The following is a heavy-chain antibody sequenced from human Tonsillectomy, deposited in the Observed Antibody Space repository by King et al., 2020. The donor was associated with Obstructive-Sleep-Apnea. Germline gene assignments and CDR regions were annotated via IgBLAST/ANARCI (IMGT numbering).Heavy chain of an antibody. CDR1: GFTFSDYY. CDR2: ISSTGSSI. Sequence: VQLVESGGGLVKPGGSLRLSCAASGFTFSDYYMSWLRQAPGKGLEWVSYISSTGSSIYYADSVKGRFTISRDNAKNSLYLQMNSLRADDTAVFYCARGTSGSVGELLSYYYYGMDVWGQGTTVTVSS. CDR3: ARGTSGSVGELLSYYYYGMDV. D-gene: IGHD3-10*01. V-gene: IGHV3-11*01. J-gene: IGHJ6*02.